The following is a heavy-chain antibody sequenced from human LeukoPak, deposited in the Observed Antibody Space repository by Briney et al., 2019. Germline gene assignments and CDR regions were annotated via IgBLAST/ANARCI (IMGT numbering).Heavy chain of an antibody. Sequence: PGGSLRLSCAASGFTFSSYEMNWVRQAPGKGLEWVSYISSSGSTIYYADSVKGRFTISRDNAKNSLYLQMNSLRAEDTAVYYCARGAYSSSCPLGYWGQGTLVTVSS. CDR1: GFTFSSYE. CDR3: ARGAYSSSCPLGY. J-gene: IGHJ4*02. V-gene: IGHV3-48*03. CDR2: ISSSGSTI. D-gene: IGHD6-13*01.